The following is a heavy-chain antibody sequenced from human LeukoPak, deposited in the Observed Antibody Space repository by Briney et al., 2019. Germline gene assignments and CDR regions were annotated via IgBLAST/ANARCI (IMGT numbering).Heavy chain of an antibody. CDR3: AREGIVATIYYYYGMDV. V-gene: IGHV1-18*01. J-gene: IGHJ6*02. D-gene: IGHD5-12*01. CDR2: ISAYNGNT. Sequence: ASVSVSCTASVYTFTIYGISWVRQAPGQGGEWMGWISAYNGNTNYAHKLQGRVTITTDTSTSTAYMELRSLRSDDTAVYYCAREGIVATIYYYYGMDVWGQGTTVTVSS. CDR1: VYTFTIYG.